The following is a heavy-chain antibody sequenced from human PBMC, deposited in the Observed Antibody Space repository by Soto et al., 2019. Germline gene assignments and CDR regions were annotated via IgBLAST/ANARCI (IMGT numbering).Heavy chain of an antibody. CDR1: GGSISSYY. V-gene: IGHV4-4*07. D-gene: IGHD1-26*01. CDR2: IYTSGYS. Sequence: PSETLSLTCSVSGGSISSYYWNWIRQPAGKGLEWVAHIYTSGYSISYPTIKNRVTLSVVTSKNQFSLNLRAVTAAVRARYYCARGGPGIWFDPWGQGTLVTVSS. J-gene: IGHJ5*02. CDR3: ARGGPGIWFDP.